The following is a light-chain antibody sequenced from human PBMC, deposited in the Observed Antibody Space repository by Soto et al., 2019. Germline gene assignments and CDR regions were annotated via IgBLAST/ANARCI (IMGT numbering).Light chain of an antibody. Sequence: QPVLTQPPSVSEAPRQRVTMSCSGSSSNIGNNAVNWYQQLPGKAPKLLIYFDDLLSSGVSDRFSASKSGTSASLAISGLQSEDEADYYCAVWDDSLKGWVFGGGTQLTVL. CDR2: FDD. J-gene: IGLJ3*02. V-gene: IGLV1-36*01. CDR1: SSNIGNNA. CDR3: AVWDDSLKGWV.